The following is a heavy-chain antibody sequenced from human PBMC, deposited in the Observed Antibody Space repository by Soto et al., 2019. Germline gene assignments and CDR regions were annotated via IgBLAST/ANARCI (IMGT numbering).Heavy chain of an antibody. CDR2: IIPILGIA. Sequence: QVQLVQSGAEVKKPGSSVKVSCKASGGTFSSYTISWVRQAPGQGLEWMGRIIPILGIANYAQKFQGRVTITADKSTSTAYMELSSLRSEDTAVYYCAREPYTPPDYDYIWGSYRQYYMDVWGKGTTVTVSS. D-gene: IGHD3-16*02. CDR1: GGTFSSYT. V-gene: IGHV1-69*08. CDR3: AREPYTPPDYDYIWGSYRQYYMDV. J-gene: IGHJ6*03.